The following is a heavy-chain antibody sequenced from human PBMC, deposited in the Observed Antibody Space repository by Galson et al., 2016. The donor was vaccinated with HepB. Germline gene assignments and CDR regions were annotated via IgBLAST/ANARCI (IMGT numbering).Heavy chain of an antibody. CDR1: GFTFGEYA. D-gene: IGHD6-19*01. CDR2: VRSGVYGGTT. CDR3: TRRTSGWYGDAFDI. V-gene: IGHV3-49*04. Sequence: SLRLSCATSGFTFGEYAMSWVRQAPGKGPEWVGFVRSGVYGGTTEYAASVIGRFTISRDDSKSIAYLQMNSLKTEDTAIYYCTRRTSGWYGDAFDIWGQGTMVTVSS. J-gene: IGHJ3*02.